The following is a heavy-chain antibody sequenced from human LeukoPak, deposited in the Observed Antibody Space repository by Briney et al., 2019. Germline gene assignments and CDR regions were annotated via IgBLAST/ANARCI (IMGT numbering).Heavy chain of an antibody. D-gene: IGHD2-2*01. J-gene: IGHJ4*02. CDR3: ASFSSTSLGYFDY. CDR1: GGSISSYY. Sequence: SETLSLTCTVSGGSISSYYWSWIRQPPGKGLEWIGYIYYSGSTNYNPSLKSRVTISVDTSKNQFSLKLSSVTAADTAVYYCASFSSTSLGYFDYWGQGTLVTVSS. CDR2: IYYSGST. V-gene: IGHV4-59*01.